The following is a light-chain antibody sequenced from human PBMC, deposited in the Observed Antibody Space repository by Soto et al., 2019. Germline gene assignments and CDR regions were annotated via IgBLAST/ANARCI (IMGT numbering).Light chain of an antibody. CDR2: GNS. Sequence: QSVRTQPPSVSGAPGQRVTISCTGSSSNIGAGYDVHWYQQLPGTAPKLLIYGNSNRPSGVPDRFSGSKSGTSASLAITGLQAEDEADYYCQSYDSSLDVVFGGGTKLTVL. J-gene: IGLJ2*01. V-gene: IGLV1-40*01. CDR1: SSNIGAGYD. CDR3: QSYDSSLDVV.